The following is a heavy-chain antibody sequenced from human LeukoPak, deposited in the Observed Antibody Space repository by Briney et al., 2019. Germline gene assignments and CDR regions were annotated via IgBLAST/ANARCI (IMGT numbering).Heavy chain of an antibody. CDR3: ARVTRFGSRRYYYYMDV. D-gene: IGHD3-10*01. CDR2: IYTSGST. Sequence: SETLSLTCTVSGGSISSYYWSWIWQPAGKGLEWIGRIYTSGSTNYNPSLKSRVTMSVDTSKNQFSLKLSSVTAADTAVYYCARVTRFGSRRYYYYMDVWGKGTTVTISS. J-gene: IGHJ6*03. V-gene: IGHV4-4*07. CDR1: GGSISSYY.